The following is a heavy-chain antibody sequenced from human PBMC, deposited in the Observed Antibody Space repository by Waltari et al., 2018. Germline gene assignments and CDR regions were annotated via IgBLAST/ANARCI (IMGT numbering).Heavy chain of an antibody. J-gene: IGHJ6*02. D-gene: IGHD1-7*01. V-gene: IGHV1-69*02. CDR1: GGTFSSYV. CDR2: IITVLGIV. Sequence: QVQLVQSGAEVTKPGSSVQVSCRASGGTFSSYVISWVRQAPGQGLEWMGRIITVLGIVNYAQKFQGRVTITADKFTSTAYMELSSLRSDDTAVYYCASGDQVMGTTNYSYYSGMDVWGQGTTVIVSS. CDR3: ASGDQVMGTTNYSYYSGMDV.